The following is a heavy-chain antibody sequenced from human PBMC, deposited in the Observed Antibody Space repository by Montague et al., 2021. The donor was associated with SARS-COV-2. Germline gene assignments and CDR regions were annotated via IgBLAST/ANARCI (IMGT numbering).Heavy chain of an antibody. CDR3: ARREYSYGWGD. V-gene: IGHV4-39*07. D-gene: IGHD5-18*01. Sequence: SETLSLTCTVTGGPISGSSYYWGWIRQSPGKGLEWVASVHYSGXTXYTXPLKSRLTISVDTSKNQFSLQLDSVTAADTALYYCARREYSYGWGDWGQGTLVTVSS. J-gene: IGHJ4*02. CDR1: GGPISGSSYY. CDR2: VHYSGXT.